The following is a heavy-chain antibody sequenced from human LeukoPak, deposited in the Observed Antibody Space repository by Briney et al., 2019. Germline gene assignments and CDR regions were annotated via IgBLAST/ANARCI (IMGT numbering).Heavy chain of an antibody. J-gene: IGHJ4*02. Sequence: PGGSLRLSCAASGFTFSSYAMNWVRQAPGKGLEWVSGISYSGGSTYYADSVKGRFTISRDNSKKTLYLQMNSLRAEDMAVYFSAKDGRVTYYDILTGYSKPFNFDYWGQGTLVTVSS. V-gene: IGHV3-23*01. CDR1: GFTFSSYA. D-gene: IGHD3-9*01. CDR3: AKDGRVTYYDILTGYSKPFNFDY. CDR2: ISYSGGST.